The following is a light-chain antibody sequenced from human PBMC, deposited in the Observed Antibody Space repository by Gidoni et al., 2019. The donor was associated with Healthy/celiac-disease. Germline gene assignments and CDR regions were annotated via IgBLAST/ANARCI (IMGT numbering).Light chain of an antibody. J-gene: IGKJ1*01. CDR1: QRVLYRSNNKNY. CDR3: QQYYSTLRT. V-gene: IGKV4-1*01. Sequence: DIRMTQSPHSLAVSLGERATINCKSSQRVLYRSNNKNYLAWYQQKPGQHPKLLIYWASTRESGVPDRFSGSGSGTDFTLTISSLQAEDVAVYYCQQYYSTLRTFGQGTKVEIK. CDR2: WAS.